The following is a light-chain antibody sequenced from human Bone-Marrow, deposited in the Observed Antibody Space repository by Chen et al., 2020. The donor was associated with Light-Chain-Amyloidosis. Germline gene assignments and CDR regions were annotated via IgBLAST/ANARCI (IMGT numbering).Light chain of an antibody. CDR1: SNDIGSYDL. CDR3: CSHAGSFIWV. V-gene: IGLV2-23*02. J-gene: IGLJ3*02. CDR2: DVH. Sequence: QSALTQPASVSGSPGQSITLPCTGTSNDIGSYDLISWYQQHPGNAPRVIIYDVHKRPSGVSNRFSGSKSGNTASLTISGLQAEDEANYYCCSHAGSFIWVFGGGTKVTVL.